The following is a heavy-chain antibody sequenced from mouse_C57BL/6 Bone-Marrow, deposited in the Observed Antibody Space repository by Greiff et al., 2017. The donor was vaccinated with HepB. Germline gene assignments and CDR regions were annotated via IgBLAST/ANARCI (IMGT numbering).Heavy chain of an antibody. CDR1: GFTFSDYG. D-gene: IGHD2-2*01. CDR3: ARRGSTMVTGAYYAMDY. CDR2: ISNLAYSI. J-gene: IGHJ4*01. V-gene: IGHV5-15*04. Sequence: EVQRVESGGGLVQPGGSLKLSCAASGFTFSDYGMAWVRQAPRKGPEWVAFISNLAYSIYYADTVTGRFTISRENAKNTLYLEMSSLRSEDTAMYYCARRGSTMVTGAYYAMDYWGQGTSVTVSS.